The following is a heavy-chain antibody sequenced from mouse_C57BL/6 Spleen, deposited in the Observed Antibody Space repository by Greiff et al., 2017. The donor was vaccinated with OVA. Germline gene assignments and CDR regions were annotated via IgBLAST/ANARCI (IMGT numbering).Heavy chain of an antibody. Sequence: VKLQQPGAELVRPGTSVKLSCKASGYTFTSYWMHWVKQRPGQGLEWIGVIDPSDSYTNYNQKFKGKATLTVDTSSSTAYMQLSSLTSEDSAVYYCAKGDGYYASNWYFDVWGTGTTVTVSS. CDR1: GYTFTSYW. J-gene: IGHJ1*03. V-gene: IGHV1-59*01. CDR2: IDPSDSYT. CDR3: AKGDGYYASNWYFDV. D-gene: IGHD2-3*01.